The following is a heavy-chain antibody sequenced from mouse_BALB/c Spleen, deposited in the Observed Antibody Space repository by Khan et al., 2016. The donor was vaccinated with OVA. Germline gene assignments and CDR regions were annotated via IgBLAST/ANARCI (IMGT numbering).Heavy chain of an antibody. D-gene: IGHD1-1*01. CDR3: AISNYYGSGLYAMDY. CDR1: GYTFTSYW. J-gene: IGHJ4*01. Sequence: DLVMPGAAVTLSCKASGYTFTSYWINWIKQRPRQGLEWIGRIAPGSGSTSYNDMFKGKATLTVDDSSSTAYIQLSSLSSEDSAVYFCAISNYYGSGLYAMDYWGQGTSVTVSS. CDR2: IAPGSGST. V-gene: IGHV1S41*01.